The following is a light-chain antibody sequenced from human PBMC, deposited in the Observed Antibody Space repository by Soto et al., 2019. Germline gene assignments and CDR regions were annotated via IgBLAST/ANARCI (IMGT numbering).Light chain of an antibody. CDR1: QSVSSSY. CDR3: QQYGSSPRT. CDR2: GAS. J-gene: IGKJ1*01. V-gene: IGKV3-20*01. Sequence: IGFTHAPVTLSLSPGERATLSCRASQSVSSSYLAWYQQKPGQAPRLLIYGASSRATGIPDRFSGSGSGTDFTLTISRLEPEDFAVYYCQQYGSSPRTFGQGTKVDIK.